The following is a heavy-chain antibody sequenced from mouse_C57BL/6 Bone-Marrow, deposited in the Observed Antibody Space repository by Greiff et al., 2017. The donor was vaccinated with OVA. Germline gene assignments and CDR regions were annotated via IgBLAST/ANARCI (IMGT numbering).Heavy chain of an antibody. D-gene: IGHD3-3*01. V-gene: IGHV6-6*01. CDR2: IRNKANNHAT. CDR1: GFTFSDAW. CDR3: TRPLGQAWFAY. J-gene: IGHJ3*01. Sequence: EVQLVESGGGLVQPGGSMKLSCAASGFTFSDAWMDWVRQSPEKGLEWVAEIRNKANNHATYYAESVKGRFTISRDDSKSSVYLQMNSLRAEDTGIYYCTRPLGQAWFAYWGQGTLVTVSA.